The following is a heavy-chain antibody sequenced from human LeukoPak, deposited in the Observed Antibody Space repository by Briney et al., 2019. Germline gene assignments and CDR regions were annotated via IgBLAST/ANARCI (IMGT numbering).Heavy chain of an antibody. J-gene: IGHJ4*02. CDR1: GFTFDDYA. Sequence: GRSLRLSCAASGFTFDDYAMHWVRQAPGKGLEWVSGISWNSGSIGYADSVKGRFTISRDNAKNSLYLQMNSLRAEDTAVYYCASREYYYGSGSYSQTPLFDYWGQGTLVTVSS. D-gene: IGHD3-10*01. V-gene: IGHV3-9*01. CDR3: ASREYYYGSGSYSQTPLFDY. CDR2: ISWNSGSI.